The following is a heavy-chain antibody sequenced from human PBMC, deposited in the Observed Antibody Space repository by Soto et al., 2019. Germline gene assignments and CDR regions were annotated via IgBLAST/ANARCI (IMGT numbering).Heavy chain of an antibody. CDR1: GYTFTSYD. CDR3: ARTPSYAKDDGDAEGCEE. V-gene: IGHV1-8*01. J-gene: IGHJ4*02. D-gene: IGHD1-26*01. CDR2: MNPNSGNT. Sequence: ASVKVSCKASGYTFTSYDINWVRQATGQGLEWMGWMNPNSGNTGYAQKFQGRVTMTRNTSISTAYMELSSLRSDDTAVYYCARTPSYAKDDGDAEGCEEWGQGILGT.